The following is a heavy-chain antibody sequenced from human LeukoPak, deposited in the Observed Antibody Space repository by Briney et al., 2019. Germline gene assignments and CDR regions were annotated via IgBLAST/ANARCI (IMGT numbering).Heavy chain of an antibody. J-gene: IGHJ5*02. CDR3: VRQAAAGTGHWFDP. V-gene: IGHV4-34*01. D-gene: IGHD6-13*01. CDR1: GGSFSGYY. CDR2: INHSGST. Sequence: SETLSLTCAVYGGSFSGYYWSWIRQPPGKGLEWIGEINHSGSTNYNPSLKSRVTISVDTSKNQFSLKLSSVTAADTAVYYCVRQAAAGTGHWFDPWGQGTLVTVSS.